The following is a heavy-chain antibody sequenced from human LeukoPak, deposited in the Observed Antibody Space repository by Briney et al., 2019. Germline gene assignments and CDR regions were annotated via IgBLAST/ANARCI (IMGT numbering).Heavy chain of an antibody. Sequence: GESLKISCKGSGYSFTSYWIGWVRQLPGKGLEWMGIIYPGDSDTRYSPSFQGQVTISADKSISTAYLQWSSLKASDTAMYYCARHGSYYDILTGAPVDTFDYWGQGTLVTVSS. CDR2: IYPGDSDT. J-gene: IGHJ4*02. V-gene: IGHV5-51*01. CDR1: GYSFTSYW. CDR3: ARHGSYYDILTGAPVDTFDY. D-gene: IGHD3-9*01.